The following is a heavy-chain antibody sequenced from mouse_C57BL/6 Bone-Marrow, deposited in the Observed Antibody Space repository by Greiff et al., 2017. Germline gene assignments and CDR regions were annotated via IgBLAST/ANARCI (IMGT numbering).Heavy chain of an antibody. V-gene: IGHV5-17*01. J-gene: IGHJ4*01. D-gene: IGHD2-3*01. CDR3: ARCDGYSYAMDY. CDR2: ISSGSSTI. CDR1: GFTFSDYG. Sequence: EVMLVESGGGLVKPGGSLKLSCAASGFTFSDYGMHWVRQAPEQGLEWVAYISSGSSTIYYADTVKGRFTISRDNAKNTLFLQMTSLRSEDTAMYYCARCDGYSYAMDYWGQGTSVTVSS.